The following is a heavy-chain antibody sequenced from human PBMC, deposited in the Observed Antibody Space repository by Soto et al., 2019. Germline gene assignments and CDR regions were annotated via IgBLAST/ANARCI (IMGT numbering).Heavy chain of an antibody. Sequence: GGSLRLSCAASGFTFSSYAMSWVHQAPGKGLEWVSAISGSGGSTYYADSVKGRFTISRDNSKNTLYLQMNSLRAEDTAVYYCAILGYCSGGSCYSEDYWGQGTLVTVSS. CDR3: AILGYCSGGSCYSEDY. J-gene: IGHJ4*02. CDR1: GFTFSSYA. V-gene: IGHV3-23*01. CDR2: ISGSGGST. D-gene: IGHD2-15*01.